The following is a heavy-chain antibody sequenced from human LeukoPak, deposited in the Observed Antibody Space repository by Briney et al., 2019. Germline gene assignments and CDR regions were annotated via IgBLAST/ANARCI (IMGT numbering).Heavy chain of an antibody. Sequence: SETLSLTCTVSGGSISSYYWSWIRQPAGKGLVWIGRIYTSGSTNYNPSLKSRVTMSVDTSKNQFSLKLSSVTAADTAVYYCARATVTGFHFDYWGQGTLVTVSS. CDR3: ARATVTGFHFDY. J-gene: IGHJ4*02. V-gene: IGHV4-4*07. D-gene: IGHD4-17*01. CDR2: IYTSGST. CDR1: GGSISSYY.